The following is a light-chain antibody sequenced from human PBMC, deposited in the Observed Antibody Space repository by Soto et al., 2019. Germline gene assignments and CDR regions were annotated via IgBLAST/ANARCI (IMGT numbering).Light chain of an antibody. V-gene: IGLV2-14*01. Sequence: QSALTQPASVSGSPGESSTISCTGTSSDGGYNYVSWYQQHPGKAPKPMIFEVSNRPSGVSNRFSGSKSGNTASLTIPGLQTEDEHDYYCSSSSSRNTRVFGGGTKLAVL. CDR2: EVS. J-gene: IGLJ2*01. CDR1: SSDGGYNY. CDR3: SSSSSRNTRV.